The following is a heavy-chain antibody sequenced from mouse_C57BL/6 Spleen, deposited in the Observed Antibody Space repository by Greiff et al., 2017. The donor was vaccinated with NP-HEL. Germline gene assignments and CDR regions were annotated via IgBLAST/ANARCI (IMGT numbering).Heavy chain of an antibody. D-gene: IGHD4-1*01. J-gene: IGHJ4*01. CDR1: GYTFTSYG. Sequence: VQLQQSGAELARPGASVKLSCKASGYTFTSYGISWVKQRTGQGLEWIGEIYPRSGNTYYNEKFKGKATLTADKSSSTAYMELRSLTSEDSAVYFCARRNWDEDYYAMDYWGQGTSVTVSS. CDR3: ARRNWDEDYYAMDY. V-gene: IGHV1-81*01. CDR2: IYPRSGNT.